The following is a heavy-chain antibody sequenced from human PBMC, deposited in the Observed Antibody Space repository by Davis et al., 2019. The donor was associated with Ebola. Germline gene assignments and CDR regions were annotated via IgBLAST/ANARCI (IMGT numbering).Heavy chain of an antibody. CDR2: VPHSEREK. Sequence: PGGSLRLSCAASGFTFSNYAMHWVRQAPGKGLERVAAVPHSEREKFYADPVKGRFTISRDNSENVLYLQMDSLRPDDTAIYFCARALHDEVLDYWGQGTPVTVSS. D-gene: IGHD1-1*01. J-gene: IGHJ4*02. V-gene: IGHV3-30*04. CDR1: GFTFSNYA. CDR3: ARALHDEVLDY.